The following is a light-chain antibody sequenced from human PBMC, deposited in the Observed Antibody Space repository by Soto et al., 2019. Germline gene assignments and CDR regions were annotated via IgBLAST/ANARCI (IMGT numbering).Light chain of an antibody. J-gene: IGLJ3*02. CDR3: CSYVGSSTWV. CDR1: SSDVGAYNR. CDR2: EVD. Sequence: QSALTQPASVSGSPGQSITISCTGTSSDVGAYNRVSWYQQHSGKAPKLMIYEVDKRPSGVSDRFSGSKSGNTASLTISGLQAEDEANYYCCSYVGSSTWVFGGGTKLTVL. V-gene: IGLV2-23*02.